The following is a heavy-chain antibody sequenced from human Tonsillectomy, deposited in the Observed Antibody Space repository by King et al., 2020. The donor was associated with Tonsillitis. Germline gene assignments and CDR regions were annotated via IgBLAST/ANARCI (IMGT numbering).Heavy chain of an antibody. J-gene: IGHJ4*02. V-gene: IGHV3-30*02. CDR1: GFTCSTYG. CDR3: AKEGENGSSGAFDY. Sequence: QVQLVESGGGVVQPGGPLRLSCAASGFTCSTYGMHWVRQAPGKGLEWVAFIRYDGSNKYYADSVKGRFTISRDNSKNTLFLQMNSLRAEDTAVYYCAKEGENGSSGAFDYLGQGTLVTRSS. D-gene: IGHD3-22*01. CDR2: IRYDGSNK.